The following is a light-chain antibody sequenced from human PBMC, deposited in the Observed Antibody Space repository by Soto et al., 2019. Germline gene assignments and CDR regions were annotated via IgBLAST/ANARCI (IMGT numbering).Light chain of an antibody. V-gene: IGKV1-33*01. CDR3: QQYENLPT. J-gene: IGKJ5*01. Sequence: DIQITQYTSSLSASVGDRVTITCQASQNINNYLNWYQQKPGRAPKLLIYDASNLEAGVPSRFRGSGSGTDFTFTISRLQPEDIATYYCQQYENLPTFGQGTRLEIK. CDR2: DAS. CDR1: QNINNY.